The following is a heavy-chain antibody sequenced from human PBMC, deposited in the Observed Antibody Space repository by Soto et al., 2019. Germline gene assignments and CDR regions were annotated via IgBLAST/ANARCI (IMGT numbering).Heavy chain of an antibody. D-gene: IGHD3-22*01. J-gene: IGHJ3*02. CDR1: GYTFTSYA. V-gene: IGHV1-3*01. CDR2: INAGNGNT. CDR3: ARDAGGSYYDSSGFSGI. Sequence: ASVKVSCKASGYTFTSYAMHWVRQAPGQRLEWMGWINAGNGNTKYSQKFQGRVTITRDTSASTAYMELSSLRSEDTAVYYCARDAGGSYYDSSGFSGIWGQGTMVTV.